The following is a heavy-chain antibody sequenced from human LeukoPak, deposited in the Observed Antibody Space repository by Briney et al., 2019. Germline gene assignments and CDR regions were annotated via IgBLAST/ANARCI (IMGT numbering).Heavy chain of an antibody. CDR2: IYHSGST. V-gene: IGHV4-38-2*02. J-gene: IGHJ4*02. CDR1: GYSISSGYY. CDR3: ARAVSGDY. Sequence: KSSVTLSLTCTVSGYSISSGYYWGWIRQPPGKGLEWIGSIYHSGSTYYNPSLKSRVTISVDTSKNQFSLKLSSVTAADTAVYYCARAVSGDYWGQGTLVTVSS.